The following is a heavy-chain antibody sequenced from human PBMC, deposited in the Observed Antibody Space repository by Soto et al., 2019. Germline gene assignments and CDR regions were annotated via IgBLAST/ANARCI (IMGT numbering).Heavy chain of an antibody. CDR1: GGSFGKSA. CDR2: FIPVYRTL. CDR3: ATGVIWIGYFTVDS. J-gene: IGHJ4*02. Sequence: RASVKVSCKASGGSFGKSAINWVRQTPGQGLGWLGGFIPVYRTLNYAQKFQGRVTINADESTGTAYMTLGSLASDDTAVYYCATGVIWIGYFTVDSWGQGTRVTVSS. V-gene: IGHV1-69*13. D-gene: IGHD3-3*01.